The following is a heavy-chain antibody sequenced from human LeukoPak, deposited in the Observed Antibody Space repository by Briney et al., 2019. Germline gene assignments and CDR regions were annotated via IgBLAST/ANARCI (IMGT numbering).Heavy chain of an antibody. CDR2: IYSGGST. V-gene: IGHV3-66*01. D-gene: IGHD6-13*01. CDR1: GFTVSSNY. J-gene: IGHJ6*02. CDR3: AREGLLAAAGTSDYYYGMDV. Sequence: GGSLRLSCAASGFTVSSNYMSWVRQAPGKGLEWVSVIYSGGSTHYADSVKGRFTISRDNSKNTLYLQMNSLRAEDTAVYYCAREGLLAAAGTSDYYYGMDVWGQGTTVTVSS.